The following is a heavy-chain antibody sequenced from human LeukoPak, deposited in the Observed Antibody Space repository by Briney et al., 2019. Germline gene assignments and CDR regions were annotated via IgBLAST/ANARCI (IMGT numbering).Heavy chain of an antibody. Sequence: EASVKVSCKASGYTFTGYYMHWVRQAPGQGLEWMGWINPNSGGTNYAQKFQGRVTMTRDTSISTAYLQWSSLKASDTAMYYCARHVRLDPGRWFDPWGQGTLVTVSS. CDR2: INPNSGGT. J-gene: IGHJ5*02. D-gene: IGHD6-19*01. CDR3: ARHVRLDPGRWFDP. V-gene: IGHV1-2*02. CDR1: GYTFTGYY.